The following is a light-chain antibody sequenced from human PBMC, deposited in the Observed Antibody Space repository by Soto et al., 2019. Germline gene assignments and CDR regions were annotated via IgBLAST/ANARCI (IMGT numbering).Light chain of an antibody. CDR1: SSDVGGYNY. Sequence: QSVLTQPPPASGSPGQSVTISCTGTSSDVGGYNYVSWYQQHPGKAPKLMIYEVSKRPSGVPDRFSGSKSGNTASLTVSGLQAEDEADYYCSSYAGSNNSYVFGTGTKVTVL. CDR3: SSYAGSNNSYV. V-gene: IGLV2-8*01. CDR2: EVS. J-gene: IGLJ1*01.